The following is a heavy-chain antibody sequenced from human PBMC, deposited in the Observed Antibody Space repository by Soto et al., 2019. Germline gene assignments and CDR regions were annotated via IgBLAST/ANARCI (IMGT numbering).Heavy chain of an antibody. CDR1: GGSFSPYY. CDR2: ITHSGST. CDR3: ARGGKSVMFMLGFYFDY. Sequence: QVQLQQWGAGLLKPSETLSLTCGVYGGSFSPYYWSWIRQPPGKGLEWIGEITHSGSTNYNPSLKSRVTLSVYTSKNQFSLKFTSVTAADTAVYYCARGGKSVMFMLGFYFDYWGQGTLVSVSS. V-gene: IGHV4-34*02. D-gene: IGHD3-10*02. J-gene: IGHJ4*02.